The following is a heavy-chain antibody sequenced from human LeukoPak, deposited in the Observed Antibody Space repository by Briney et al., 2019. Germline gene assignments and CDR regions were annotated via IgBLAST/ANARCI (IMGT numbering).Heavy chain of an antibody. J-gene: IGHJ3*02. Sequence: SQTLSLTCAISGDSVSSNSAAWNWIRQSPSRGLEWLGRTYYRSKWYNDYAVSVKSRITINPDTSKNQFSLQLNSVTPEDTAVYYCARGGYGDYTPRYDAFDIWGQGTMVTVSS. CDR2: TYYRSKWYN. CDR3: ARGGYGDYTPRYDAFDI. CDR1: GDSVSSNSAA. V-gene: IGHV6-1*01. D-gene: IGHD4-17*01.